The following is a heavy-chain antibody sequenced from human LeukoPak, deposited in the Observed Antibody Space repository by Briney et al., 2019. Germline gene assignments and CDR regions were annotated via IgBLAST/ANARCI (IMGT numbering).Heavy chain of an antibody. Sequence: GGSLRLSCTTSGFIFSNYGMHWVRQAPGKGLEWVAFIRHDGSNKYYADSVKGRCTISRDSSKNTLYLQMNSLRAEDTAVYYCAKDGLSGSYLDYWGQGTLVTVSS. CDR1: GFIFSNYG. CDR3: AKDGLSGSYLDY. CDR2: IRHDGSNK. D-gene: IGHD1-26*01. J-gene: IGHJ4*02. V-gene: IGHV3-30*02.